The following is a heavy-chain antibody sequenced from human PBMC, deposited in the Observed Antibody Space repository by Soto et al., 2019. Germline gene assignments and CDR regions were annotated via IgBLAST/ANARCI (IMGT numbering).Heavy chain of an antibody. CDR3: AHRGSSSWYGGDYFDY. V-gene: IGHV2-5*05. CDR2: IYWDDDK. J-gene: IGHJ4*02. Sequence: SGPTLVNPTQTLTLTCTFSGFSLSTSGVGVGWIRQPPGKALEWLALIYWDDDKRYGPSLKSRLTITKDTSKNQVVLTMTNMDPVDTATYYCAHRGSSSWYGGDYFDYWGQGTLVTVSS. D-gene: IGHD6-13*01. CDR1: GFSLSTSGVG.